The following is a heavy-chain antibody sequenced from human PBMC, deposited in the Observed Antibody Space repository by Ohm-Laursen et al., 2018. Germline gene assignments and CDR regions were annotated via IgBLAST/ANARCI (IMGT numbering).Heavy chain of an antibody. V-gene: IGHV1-8*02. CDR3: ARAVRNQLVSDY. J-gene: IGHJ4*02. CDR1: GYTFTTYD. CDR2: MNPNSGNT. D-gene: IGHD1-1*01. Sequence: VASVKASCNASGYTFTTYDITWVRQAAGQGPEWMGWMNPNSGNTGYAQKFRDRVTMTSDTSISTAYMELYGLTSEDTAAYYCARAVRNQLVSDYWGQGTLVTVSS.